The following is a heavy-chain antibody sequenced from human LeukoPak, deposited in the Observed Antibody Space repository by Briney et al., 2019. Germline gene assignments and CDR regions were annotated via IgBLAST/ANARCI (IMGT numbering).Heavy chain of an antibody. CDR3: ARIAVPYCSSTSCYTFDY. D-gene: IGHD2-2*01. J-gene: IGHJ4*02. CDR1: GFTFSSYA. Sequence: PGGSLRLSCAASGFTFSSYAMSWVRQAPGKGLEWVSAISGSGGSTYYADSVKGRFTISRDNSKNTLYLQMNSLRAEDTAVYYRARIAVPYCSSTSCYTFDYWGQGTLVTVSS. CDR2: ISGSGGST. V-gene: IGHV3-23*01.